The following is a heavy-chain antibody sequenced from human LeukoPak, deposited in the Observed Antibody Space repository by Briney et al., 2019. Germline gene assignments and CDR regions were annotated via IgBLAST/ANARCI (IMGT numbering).Heavy chain of an antibody. CDR3: ARDRTSWSGSLPVDY. Sequence: NPGGSLRLSCAASGFTFSSYSMNWVRQAPGKGLEWVSSISSSSSYIYYADSVKGRFTISRDNAKNSLYLQMNSLRAEDTAVYYCARDRTSWSGSLPVDYWGQGTLVTVSS. CDR2: ISSSSSYI. J-gene: IGHJ4*02. D-gene: IGHD3-3*01. V-gene: IGHV3-21*01. CDR1: GFTFSSYS.